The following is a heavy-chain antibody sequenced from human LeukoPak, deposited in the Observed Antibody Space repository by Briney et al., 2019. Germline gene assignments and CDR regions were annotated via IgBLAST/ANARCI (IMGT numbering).Heavy chain of an antibody. V-gene: IGHV3-53*01. CDR3: ARTRVDTTTFDYFDY. Sequence: GGSLRLSCVVSVFTVSTNFVSWVRHAPGERLEWVSVIYSGGSTYYADSVKGRFTISRNNSENTLYLQMSSLRAEDTAVYYCARTRVDTTTFDYFDYWGQGTLVTVSS. J-gene: IGHJ4*02. D-gene: IGHD4-11*01. CDR1: VFTVSTNF. CDR2: IYSGGST.